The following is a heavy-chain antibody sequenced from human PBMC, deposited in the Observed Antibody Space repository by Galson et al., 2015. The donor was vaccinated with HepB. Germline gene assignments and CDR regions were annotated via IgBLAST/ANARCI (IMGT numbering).Heavy chain of an antibody. CDR3: ARGRGRNTAMIDL. CDR2: INPKSGST. CDR1: AYSFIGYY. D-gene: IGHD5-18*01. V-gene: IGHV1-2*06. Sequence: SVKVSCKASAYSFIGYYLHWVRQAPGQGLEWIGRINPKSGSTNFPQNFQGRVTMTRDTSISTAYMELSRLRFDDTAIYYCARGRGRNTAMIDLWGQGTMVTVSS. J-gene: IGHJ3*01.